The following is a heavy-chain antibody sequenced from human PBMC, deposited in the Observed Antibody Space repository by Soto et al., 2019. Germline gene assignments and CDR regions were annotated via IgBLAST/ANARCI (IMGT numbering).Heavy chain of an antibody. CDR3: ARGGGFWSGYYEVYYGMDV. CDR1: GYTFTSYG. J-gene: IGHJ6*01. Sequence: ASVKVSCKASGYTFTSYGISWVRQAPGQGLEWMGWISAYNGNTNYAQKLQGRVTMTTDTSTSTAYMELRSLRSDDTAVYYCARGGGFWSGYYEVYYGMDVLGHGTTVNVS. CDR2: ISAYNGNT. D-gene: IGHD3-3*01. V-gene: IGHV1-18*04.